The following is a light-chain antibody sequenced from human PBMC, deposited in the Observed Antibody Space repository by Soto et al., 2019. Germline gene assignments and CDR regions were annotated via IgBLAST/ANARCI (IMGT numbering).Light chain of an antibody. CDR2: EVT. CDR3: SSYTTNITHVV. J-gene: IGLJ2*01. V-gene: IGLV2-14*01. CDR1: SGDIGGYNY. Sequence: QSALTQPASVSGSPVQSITISCTGTSGDIGGYNYVSWYQQHPGKAPKLLISEVTNRPSGVSNRFSGSKSGNTASLTISGLQAEDEADYYCSSYTTNITHVVFGGGTKVTVL.